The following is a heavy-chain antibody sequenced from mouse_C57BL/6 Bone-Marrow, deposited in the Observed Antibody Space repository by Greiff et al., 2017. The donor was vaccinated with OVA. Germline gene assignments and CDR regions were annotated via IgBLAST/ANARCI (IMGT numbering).Heavy chain of an antibody. CDR2: IHPSDSDN. Sequence: QVQLQQPGAELVTPGASVKVSCKASGYTFTSYWMHWVKQRPGQGLEWIGRIHPSDSDNNYNQKFKGKATLTVDKSSSTAYMQLSSLTSEDSAVYYCATYYYGSSYLDYWGQGTTLTVSS. J-gene: IGHJ2*01. D-gene: IGHD1-1*01. CDR3: ATYYYGSSYLDY. CDR1: GYTFTSYW. V-gene: IGHV1-74*01.